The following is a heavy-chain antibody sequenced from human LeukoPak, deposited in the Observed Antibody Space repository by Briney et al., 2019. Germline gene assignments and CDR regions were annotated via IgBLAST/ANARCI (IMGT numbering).Heavy chain of an antibody. V-gene: IGHV4-31*03. CDR1: GGSISSGGYY. CDR3: AGGYCSGGSCYSGKSRGAFDI. J-gene: IGHJ3*02. Sequence: SQTLFLTCTVSGGSISSGGYYWSWIRQHPGKGLEWIGYIYYSGSTYYNPSLKSRVTISVDTSKNQFSLKLSSVTAADTAVYYCAGGYCSGGSCYSGKSRGAFDIWGQGTMVTVSS. CDR2: IYYSGST. D-gene: IGHD2-15*01.